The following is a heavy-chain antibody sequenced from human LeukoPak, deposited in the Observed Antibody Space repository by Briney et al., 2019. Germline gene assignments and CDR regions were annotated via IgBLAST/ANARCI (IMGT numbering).Heavy chain of an antibody. V-gene: IGHV3-23*01. CDR1: GFTFSSYA. CDR2: ISGSGGST. Sequence: GGSLRLSCAASGFTFSSYAMSWVRQAPGKGLEWVSAISGSGGSTYYADSVKGRFTISRDNSKNTLYLQMNSLRAEDTAVYYCAKHGSSWYFFFLGGDYWGQGTLVTVSS. CDR3: AKHGSSWYFFFLGGDY. J-gene: IGHJ4*02. D-gene: IGHD6-13*01.